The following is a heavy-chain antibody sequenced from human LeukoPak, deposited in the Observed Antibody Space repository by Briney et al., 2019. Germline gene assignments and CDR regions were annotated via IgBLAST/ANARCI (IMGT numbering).Heavy chain of an antibody. CDR1: GGSISSYY. V-gene: IGHV4-34*01. CDR2: INHSGST. Sequence: PSETLSLTCTVSGGSISSYYWSWIRQPPGKGLEWIGEINHSGSTNYNPSLKSRVTISVDTSKNQFSLKLSSVTAADTAVYYCARGHTAGDFDYWGQGTLVTVSS. CDR3: ARGHTAGDFDY. J-gene: IGHJ4*02. D-gene: IGHD6-13*01.